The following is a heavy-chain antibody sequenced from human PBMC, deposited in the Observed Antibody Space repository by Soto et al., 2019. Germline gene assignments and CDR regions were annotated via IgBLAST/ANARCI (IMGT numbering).Heavy chain of an antibody. V-gene: IGHV4-4*02. Sequence: QVQLQESGPGLVKPSGTLSLTCAVSGGSISSSHWWTWVRQSPGKGLEYIGEISHSGTSNSNPSLKSRVTLSVDKSKNHFSLTLISVNAADTAVDYCARVVLTITRGAFDAWGQGNLVIVSS. CDR1: GGSISSSHW. J-gene: IGHJ3*01. CDR3: ARVVLTITRGAFDA. D-gene: IGHD3-9*01. CDR2: ISHSGTS.